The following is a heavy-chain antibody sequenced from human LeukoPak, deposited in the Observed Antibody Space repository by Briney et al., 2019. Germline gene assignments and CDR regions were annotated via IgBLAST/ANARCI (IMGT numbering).Heavy chain of an antibody. CDR2: VKRDGRAT. J-gene: IGHJ4*02. CDR3: AKDHYGGFDY. V-gene: IGHV3-7*05. CDR1: GFTFSSYW. Sequence: GGSLRLSCAGSGFTFSSYWMTWVRQAPGKGLEWVANVKRDGRATYYGDSVKGRFTISRDNAQNSLYLQMNSLRAEDTAVYYCAKDHYGGFDYWGQGTLVTVSS. D-gene: IGHD4-17*01.